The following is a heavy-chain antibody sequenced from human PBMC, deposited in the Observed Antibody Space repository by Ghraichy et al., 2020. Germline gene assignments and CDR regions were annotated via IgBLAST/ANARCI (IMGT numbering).Heavy chain of an antibody. J-gene: IGHJ6*03. V-gene: IGHV4-34*01. CDR1: RGCG. CDR2: INHSGST. Sequence: RGCGGRGVRQPPGKGLEWIGEINHSGSTNYNPSLKSRVTISVDTSKNQFSLKLSSVTAADTAVYYCARGHIRTIFGVVISAKYMDVWGKGTTVTVSS. CDR3: ARGHIRTIFGVVISAKYMDV. D-gene: IGHD3-3*01.